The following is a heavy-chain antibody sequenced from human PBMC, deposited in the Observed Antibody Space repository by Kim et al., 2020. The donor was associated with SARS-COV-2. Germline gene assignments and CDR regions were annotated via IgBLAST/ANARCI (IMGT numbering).Heavy chain of an antibody. CDR3: SGGGSSFGY. Sequence: GGSLRLSCAVSGFTVTNTWMSWVRQPPWKGLEWVGRLTSKASGGTAEYAAPVKRRFTISRDDSKNMLFLEMTSLKTEDAALYYCSGGGSSFGYWGQGTLVTVSS. J-gene: IGHJ4*02. CDR1: GFTVTNTW. D-gene: IGHD2-2*01. V-gene: IGHV3-15*01. CDR2: LTSKASGGTA.